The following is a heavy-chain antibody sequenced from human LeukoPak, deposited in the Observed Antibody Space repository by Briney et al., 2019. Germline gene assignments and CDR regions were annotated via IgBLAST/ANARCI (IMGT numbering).Heavy chain of an antibody. Sequence: GGSLRLSCAVSGLTFRANYMSWIRRAPGRGVEWVSYISSSGRTVDYADSVKGRFTLSRDNANNSLFLQMNSLRAEDTAVYYCARGHVSLDNWGQGTLVTVS. CDR3: ARGHVSLDN. D-gene: IGHD3-10*01. CDR1: GLTFRANY. V-gene: IGHV3-11*01. CDR2: ISSSGRTV. J-gene: IGHJ4*02.